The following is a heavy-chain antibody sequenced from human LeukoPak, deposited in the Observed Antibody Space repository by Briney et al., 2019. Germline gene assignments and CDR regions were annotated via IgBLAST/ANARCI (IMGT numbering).Heavy chain of an antibody. CDR1: GGSISSYY. J-gene: IGHJ4*02. V-gene: IGHV4-4*07. CDR3: ARDLITMVRGVQPGGRT. D-gene: IGHD3-10*01. CDR2: IYTSGST. Sequence: PSETLSLTCTVSGGSISSYYWSWIRQPAGKGLEWIGRIYTSGSTNYNPSLKSRVTMSVDTSKNQFSLKLSSVTAADTAVYYCARDLITMVRGVQPGGRTWGQGTLVTVSS.